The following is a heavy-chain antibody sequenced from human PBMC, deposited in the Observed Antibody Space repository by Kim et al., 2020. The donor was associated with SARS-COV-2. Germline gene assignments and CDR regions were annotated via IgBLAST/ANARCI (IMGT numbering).Heavy chain of an antibody. D-gene: IGHD1-26*01. J-gene: IGHJ4*02. CDR1: GFTFSDYY. CDR2: ISSSSSYT. CDR3: VRGTREPDY. V-gene: IGHV3-11*05. Sequence: GGSLRLSCAASGFTFSDYYMSWIRQAPGRGLEWVSYISSSSSYTNYADSVQGRFTMSRDNAKNSLYLQMNNLRAEDTAVYYCVRGTREPDYWGQGTLVTVSS.